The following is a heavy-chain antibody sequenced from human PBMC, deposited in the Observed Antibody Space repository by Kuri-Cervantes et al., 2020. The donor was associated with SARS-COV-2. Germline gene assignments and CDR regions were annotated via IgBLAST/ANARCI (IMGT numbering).Heavy chain of an antibody. CDR2: IYYSGST. V-gene: IGHV4-59*11. CDR1: GGSISSHY. CDR3: ASFDFWSGHYYFDY. Sequence: SETLSLTCTVSGGSISSHYWSWIRQPPGKGLEWIGYIYYSGSTNYNPSLKSRVTISVDTSKNQFSLKLSSVTAADTAVYYCASFDFWSGHYYFDYWGQGTLVTVSS. D-gene: IGHD3-3*01. J-gene: IGHJ4*02.